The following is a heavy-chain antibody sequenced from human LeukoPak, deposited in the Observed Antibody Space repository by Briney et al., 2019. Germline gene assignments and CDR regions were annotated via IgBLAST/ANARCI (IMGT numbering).Heavy chain of an antibody. D-gene: IGHD1-26*01. CDR1: GFTFSSYS. CDR3: ARSNSWELLH. V-gene: IGHV3-48*04. J-gene: IGHJ4*02. CDR2: ISSSSSTI. Sequence: PGGSLRLSCAASGFTFSSYSMNWVRQAPGKGLEWVSYISSSSSTIYYADSVKGRFTISRDNAKNSLYLQMNSLRAEDTAVYYCARSNSWELLHWGQGTLVTVSS.